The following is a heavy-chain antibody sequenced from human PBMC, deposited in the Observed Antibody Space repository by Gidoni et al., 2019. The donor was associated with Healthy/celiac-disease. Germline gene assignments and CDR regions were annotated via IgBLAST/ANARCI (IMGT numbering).Heavy chain of an antibody. CDR2: IVVGSGNT. D-gene: IGHD3-22*01. Sequence: QMQLVQSGPEVKKPGTSVKVSCKASGFTFTSSAMQWVRQARGQRLEWIGWIVVGSGNTNYAQKFQERVTITRDMSTSTAYMELSSLRSEDTAVYYCAALPYYYDSSGYYEVYFDYWGQGTLVTVSS. CDR3: AALPYYYDSSGYYEVYFDY. CDR1: GFTFTSSA. V-gene: IGHV1-58*02. J-gene: IGHJ4*02.